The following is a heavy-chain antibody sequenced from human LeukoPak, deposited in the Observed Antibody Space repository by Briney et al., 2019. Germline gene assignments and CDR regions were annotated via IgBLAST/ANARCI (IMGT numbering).Heavy chain of an antibody. J-gene: IGHJ4*02. CDR3: ARTRSITMIVVPTPYYFDY. CDR2: IKQDGSEK. D-gene: IGHD3-22*01. Sequence: GGSLRLSCAASGFTFSSYWMTWVRQAPGKGLEWVANIKQDGSEKYYVVSVKVRFTISRDNAKNSLYLQMSSLSAEDTAVYYCARTRSITMIVVPTPYYFDYWGQGTLVTVSS. CDR1: GFTFSSYW. V-gene: IGHV3-7*01.